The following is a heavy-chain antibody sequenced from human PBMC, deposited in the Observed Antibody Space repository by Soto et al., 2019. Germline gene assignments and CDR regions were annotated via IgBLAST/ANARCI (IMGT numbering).Heavy chain of an antibody. J-gene: IGHJ4*02. CDR1: GFTFSGSA. CDR2: IRSKANSYAT. D-gene: IGHD6-19*01. V-gene: IGHV3-73*01. Sequence: EVQLVESGGGLVQPGGSLKLSCAASGFTFSGSAMHWVRQASGKGLEWVGRIRSKANSYATAYAASVKGRFTISRDDSKSTAYLQMNSLKTEDTAVYYCTSTVAGTVDYWGQGTLVTVSS. CDR3: TSTVAGTVDY.